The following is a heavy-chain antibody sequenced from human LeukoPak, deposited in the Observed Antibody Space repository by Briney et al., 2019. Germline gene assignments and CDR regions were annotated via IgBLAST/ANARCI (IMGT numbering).Heavy chain of an antibody. D-gene: IGHD6-19*01. CDR1: GGSFSGYY. Sequence: SETLSLTCAVYGGSFSGYYWSWIRQPPGKGLEWIGEINHSGSTNYNPSLKSRVTISVDTSKNQFSLKLSSVTAADTAVYYCASGGPVAGDGEVVDYWGQGTLVTVSS. CDR3: ASGGPVAGDGEVVDY. V-gene: IGHV4-34*01. CDR2: INHSGST. J-gene: IGHJ4*02.